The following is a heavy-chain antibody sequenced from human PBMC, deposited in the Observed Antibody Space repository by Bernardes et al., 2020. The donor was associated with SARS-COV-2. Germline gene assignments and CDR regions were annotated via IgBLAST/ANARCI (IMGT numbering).Heavy chain of an antibody. D-gene: IGHD1-26*01. CDR2: IYNTWST. CDR1: GASIGSGIYY. Sequence: ETLSLTCSVSGASIGSGIYYWGWIRQSPGKGMEWIGSIYNTWSTHYNPSLKRRVTLSVDTSKNEFSLRLRSVDAADTAVYYCARNGSAISARDKGNWFDYWGQGSLVIVSS. CDR3: ARNGSAISARDKGNWFDY. V-gene: IGHV4-39*01. J-gene: IGHJ5*01.